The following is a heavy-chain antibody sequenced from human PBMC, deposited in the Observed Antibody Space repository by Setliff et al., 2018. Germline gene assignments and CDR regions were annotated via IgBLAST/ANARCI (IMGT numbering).Heavy chain of an antibody. CDR1: GNSFTVFY. Sequence: ASVKVSCKSSGNSFTVFYLHWVRQAPGQGLEWMGWISPHSGDTHYAQKFQSRVRMTRDTSTYAAYLELSDLTSDDTAMYYCARSGSFGMRYWFDYWGHGARVTVSS. CDR3: ARSGSFGMRYWFDY. J-gene: IGHJ4*01. CDR2: ISPHSGDT. D-gene: IGHD1-26*01. V-gene: IGHV1-2*02.